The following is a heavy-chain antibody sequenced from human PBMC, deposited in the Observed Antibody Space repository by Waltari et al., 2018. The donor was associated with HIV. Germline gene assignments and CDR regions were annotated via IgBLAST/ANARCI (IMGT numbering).Heavy chain of an antibody. CDR1: GFPFSTYA. J-gene: IGHJ5*02. CDR3: AKGWFGGS. D-gene: IGHD3-10*01. Sequence: EVQFLESGGGLVQPGGSLRPLCSASGFPFSTYAINWVRQVPGKGLEWVSVITASGGETYYADSVKGRFTISRDNSKNTFDLQMNSLRVDDTAVYYCAKGWFGGSWGQGTLVTVSS. CDR2: ITASGGET. V-gene: IGHV3-23*01.